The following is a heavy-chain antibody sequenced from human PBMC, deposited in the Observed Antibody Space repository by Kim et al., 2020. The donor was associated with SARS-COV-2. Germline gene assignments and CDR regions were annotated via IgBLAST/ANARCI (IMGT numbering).Heavy chain of an antibody. Sequence: SETLSLTCTVSGGSISSSSYYWGWIRQPPGKGLEGNGSIYYRGSTDYNPSLKSRVTISVDTTKDQLSLKLGSVTAADTAVYYCARHDYGNNWFDPWGQGTPVTVSP. CDR2: IYYRGST. CDR3: ARHDYGNNWFDP. CDR1: GGSISSSSYY. J-gene: IGHJ5*02. V-gene: IGHV4-39*01. D-gene: IGHD4-17*01.